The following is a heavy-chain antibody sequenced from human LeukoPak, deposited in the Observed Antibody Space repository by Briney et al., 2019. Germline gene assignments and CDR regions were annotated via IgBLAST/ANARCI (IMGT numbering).Heavy chain of an antibody. V-gene: IGHV4-34*01. CDR2: INHSGST. Sequence: SETLSLTCAVYGGSFSGYYWSWIRQPPGKGLEWIGEINHSGSTNYNPSLKSRVTISVDTSKNQFSLKLSSVTAADTAVYYCARSSGWYYFDYWGQGTLVTVSS. CDR1: GGSFSGYY. CDR3: ARSSGWYYFDY. D-gene: IGHD6-19*01. J-gene: IGHJ4*02.